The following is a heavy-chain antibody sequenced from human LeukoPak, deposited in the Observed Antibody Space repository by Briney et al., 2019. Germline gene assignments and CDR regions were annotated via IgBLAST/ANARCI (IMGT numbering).Heavy chain of an antibody. J-gene: IGHJ4*02. CDR2: ITWNGGTI. V-gene: IGHV3-9*01. CDR1: GFTFGDYA. Sequence: GGSLRLSCTASGFTFGDYAMSWFRQAPGKGLEWVSGITWNGGTIDYADSVKGRFTISRDNAKNSLYLQMNSLRAEDTALYYCATRYASGPIADYWGQGTLVTVSS. D-gene: IGHD3-10*01. CDR3: ATRYASGPIADY.